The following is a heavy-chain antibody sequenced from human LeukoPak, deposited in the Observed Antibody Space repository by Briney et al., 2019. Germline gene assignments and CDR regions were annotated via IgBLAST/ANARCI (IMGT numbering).Heavy chain of an antibody. D-gene: IGHD2-15*01. Sequence: ASVKVSCKASGYTFTSYGISWVRQAPGQELEWMGWISAYNGNTNYAQKLQGRVTMTTDTSTSTAYMELRSLRSDDTAVYYCAREFLGCRGSCYSDYYYYGMDVWGQGTTVTVSS. CDR2: ISAYNGNT. CDR1: GYTFTSYG. V-gene: IGHV1-18*01. J-gene: IGHJ6*02. CDR3: AREFLGCRGSCYSDYYYYGMDV.